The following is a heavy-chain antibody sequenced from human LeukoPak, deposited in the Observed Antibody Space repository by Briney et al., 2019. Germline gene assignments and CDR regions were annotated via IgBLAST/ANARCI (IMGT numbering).Heavy chain of an antibody. Sequence: SETLSLTCTVSGGSITNNNYYWDWIRQPPGKGLEWMGDLYYSGSTHYNPSLKSRVTLSVDTSKNQFSLKLNSVTAADTAVYYCARHLDYYGSGSYLGFWGQGTLVTVSS. V-gene: IGHV4-39*01. J-gene: IGHJ4*02. CDR3: ARHLDYYGSGSYLGF. D-gene: IGHD3-10*01. CDR1: GGSITNNNYY. CDR2: LYYSGST.